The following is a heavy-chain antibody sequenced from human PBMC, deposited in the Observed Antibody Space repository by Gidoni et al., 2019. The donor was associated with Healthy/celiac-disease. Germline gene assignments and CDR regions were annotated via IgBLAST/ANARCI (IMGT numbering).Heavy chain of an antibody. CDR3: TRGVGSSGWYASWWFDP. D-gene: IGHD6-19*01. Sequence: SCTASGFTFGDYAMSWFRQAPGKGLEWVGFIRSKAYGGTTEYAASVKGRFTISRDDSKSIAYLQMNSLKTEDTAVYYCTRGVGSSGWYASWWFDPWGQGTLVTVSS. J-gene: IGHJ5*02. CDR1: GFTFGDYA. V-gene: IGHV3-49*03. CDR2: IRSKAYGGTT.